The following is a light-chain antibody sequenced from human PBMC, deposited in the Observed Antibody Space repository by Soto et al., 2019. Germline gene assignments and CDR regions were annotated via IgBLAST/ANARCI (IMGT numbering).Light chain of an antibody. Sequence: QSALTQPRSVSGSPGQSVTISCTGTSSDVGNYNYVSWYQQHPGKAPKVMIYDVNKWPSGVPDRFSGSKSGNTASLTISGLQAEDEADYYCCSYAGSYTGVFGGGTKLTVL. CDR1: SSDVGNYNY. V-gene: IGLV2-11*01. J-gene: IGLJ3*02. CDR2: DVN. CDR3: CSYAGSYTGV.